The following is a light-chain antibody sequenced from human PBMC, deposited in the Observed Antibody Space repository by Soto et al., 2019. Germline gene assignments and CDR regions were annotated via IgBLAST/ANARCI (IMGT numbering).Light chain of an antibody. CDR1: SSDIGGYNF. CDR3: SSYSGTNNLGV. Sequence: QSALTQPPSASGSPGQSVTISCTGTSSDIGGYNFVSWYQQHPGKAPKLMIYEVNKRPSGVPDRFSGSKSCNTASLTVSGLQADDEGDYYCSSYSGTNNLGVFGGGTKLTVL. CDR2: EVN. V-gene: IGLV2-8*01. J-gene: IGLJ3*02.